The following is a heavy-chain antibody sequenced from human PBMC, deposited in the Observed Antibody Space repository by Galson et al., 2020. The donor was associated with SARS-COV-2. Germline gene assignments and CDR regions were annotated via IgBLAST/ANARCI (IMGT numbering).Heavy chain of an antibody. J-gene: IGHJ4*02. CDR3: ARDHSSRYYFDS. Sequence: GGSLSLSCEASGFTFSTYAMAWVRQAPGMGLEWVSSISGSGNTPYYADSVKGRFTISRDNSKSTLYLQMNSLRADDTAVYYCARDHSSRYYFDSWGQGSLVTVSS. D-gene: IGHD2-15*01. V-gene: IGHV3-23*01. CDR1: GFTFSTYA. CDR2: ISGSGNTP.